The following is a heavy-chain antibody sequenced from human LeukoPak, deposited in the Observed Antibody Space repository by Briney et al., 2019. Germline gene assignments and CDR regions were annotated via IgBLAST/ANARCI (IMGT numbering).Heavy chain of an antibody. CDR3: ATYEKEIAAAGGGAFDI. CDR2: INPSGGST. Sequence: GASVKVSSKASGYTFTSYYMHWVRQAPGQGLEWMGIINPSGGSTNYAQKFQGRVTITTDESTSTAYMELSSLRSEDTAVYYCATYEKEIAAAGGGAFDIWGQGTMVTVFS. CDR1: GYTFTSYY. D-gene: IGHD6-13*01. V-gene: IGHV1-46*01. J-gene: IGHJ3*02.